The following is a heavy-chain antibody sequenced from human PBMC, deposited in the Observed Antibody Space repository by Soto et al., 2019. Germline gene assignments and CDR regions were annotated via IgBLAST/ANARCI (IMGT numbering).Heavy chain of an antibody. CDR3: AREWGLLPYYVMNV. CDR1: GDSVTSGSYY. D-gene: IGHD7-27*01. Sequence: SETLSLTCIVSGDSVTSGSYYWTWLRQPPGKGLEWIGYISYTGRTKYNPSLQSRVTISVDTSKNDFSLNLSSVTAADTAVYYCAREWGLLPYYVMNVWGHGTAVTVSS. J-gene: IGHJ6*02. CDR2: ISYTGRT. V-gene: IGHV4-61*03.